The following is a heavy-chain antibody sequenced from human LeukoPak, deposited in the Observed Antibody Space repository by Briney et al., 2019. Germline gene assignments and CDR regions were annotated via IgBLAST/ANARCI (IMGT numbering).Heavy chain of an antibody. CDR1: GFTFSSYA. CDR3: ARAPHDNWFDP. V-gene: IGHV3-23*01. Sequence: GGSLRLSCAASGFTFSSYAMNWVRQAPGKGLEWVSVVRGSGGSTYYADSVKGRLTISRDNSKNTLYLQMNSLRGEDTAVYYCARAPHDNWFDPWGQGTLVTVSS. J-gene: IGHJ5*02. CDR2: VRGSGGST.